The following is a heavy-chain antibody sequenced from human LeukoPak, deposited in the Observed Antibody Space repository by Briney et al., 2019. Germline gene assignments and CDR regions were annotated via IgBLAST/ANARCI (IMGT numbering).Heavy chain of an antibody. Sequence: PSETLSLTCTVSGGSISSSSYYWGWIRQPPGKGLEWIGSIYYSGSTYYNPSLKSRVTISVDTSKNQFSLKLSSVTAADTAVYYCARARIWFGELPLLDYWGQGTLVTVSS. V-gene: IGHV4-39*07. CDR2: IYYSGST. J-gene: IGHJ4*02. D-gene: IGHD3-10*01. CDR3: ARARIWFGELPLLDY. CDR1: GGSISSSSYY.